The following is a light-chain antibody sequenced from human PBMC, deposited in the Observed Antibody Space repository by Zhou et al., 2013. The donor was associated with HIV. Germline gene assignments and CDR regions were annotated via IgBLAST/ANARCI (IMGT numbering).Light chain of an antibody. CDR2: DAS. CDR1: QSVTGSY. J-gene: IGKJ1*01. Sequence: EIVLTQSPGTLSLSPGERATLSCRASQSVTGSYLAWYQQKPGQAPRLLIYDASNRATGFPDRFSGSGSGTDFTLTISRLEPEDFAVYYCQQYGSSPWTFGQGTKVEI. CDR3: QQYGSSPWT. V-gene: IGKV3-20*01.